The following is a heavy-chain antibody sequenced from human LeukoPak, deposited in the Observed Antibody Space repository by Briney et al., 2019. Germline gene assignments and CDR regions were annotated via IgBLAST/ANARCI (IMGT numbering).Heavy chain of an antibody. CDR3: ARIYSSSSNWFDP. J-gene: IGHJ5*02. Sequence: SETLSLTCTVSDDSISDYYRGWIRQPPGKGLEWIGYIYHSGSTYYNPSLKSRVTISVDRSKNQFSLKLSSVTAADTAVYYCARIYSSSSNWFDPWGQGTLVTVSS. D-gene: IGHD6-13*01. CDR2: IYHSGST. CDR1: DDSISDYY. V-gene: IGHV4-59*12.